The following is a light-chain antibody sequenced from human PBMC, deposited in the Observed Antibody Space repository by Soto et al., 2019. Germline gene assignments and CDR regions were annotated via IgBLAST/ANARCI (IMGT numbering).Light chain of an antibody. CDR1: SNDIGNYNL. CDR2: GVD. V-gene: IGLV2-23*02. J-gene: IGLJ2*01. CDR3: CSFAGTSSTL. Sequence: QSVLTQPASVSGSPGQSIAISCTGTSNDIGNYNLVSWYQLHPGRAPLLIIYGVDQRPSGISSRFSASKSGDTASLTISGLQAEDEADYYCCSFAGTSSTLFGGGTKLTVL.